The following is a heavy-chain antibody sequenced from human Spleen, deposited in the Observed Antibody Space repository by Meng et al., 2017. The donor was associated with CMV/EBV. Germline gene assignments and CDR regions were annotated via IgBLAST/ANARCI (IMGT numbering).Heavy chain of an antibody. J-gene: IGHJ4*02. CDR2: ISAYSGHT. CDR3: ARVSLTTVTTDSYFDY. V-gene: IGHV1-18*01. Sequence: SGYTFTSYGISWVRQAPGQGLEWMGWISAYSGHTNYAQKFQGRVTMTTDTSTSTAYMELRSLRSDDTAVYYCARVSLTTVTTDSYFDYWGQGTLVTVSS. CDR1: GYTFTSYG. D-gene: IGHD4-17*01.